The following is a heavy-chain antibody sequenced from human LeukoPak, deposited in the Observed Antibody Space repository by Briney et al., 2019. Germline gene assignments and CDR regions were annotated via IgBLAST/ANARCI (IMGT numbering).Heavy chain of an antibody. V-gene: IGHV1-46*01. CDR3: ARIYKPYCSSTSCPFDY. J-gene: IGHJ4*02. CDR1: GYTFTSYY. CDR2: INPSGGST. Sequence: ASVKVSCKASGYTFTSYYMHWVRQAPGQGLEWMGIINPSGGSTSYAQKFQGRVTMTRDMSTSTAYMELSSLRSEDTAVYYCARIYKPYCSSTSCPFDYWGQGTLVTVSS. D-gene: IGHD2-2*01.